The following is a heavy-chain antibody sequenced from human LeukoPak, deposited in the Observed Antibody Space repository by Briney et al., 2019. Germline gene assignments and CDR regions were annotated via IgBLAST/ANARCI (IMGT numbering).Heavy chain of an antibody. CDR2: ICTSGST. V-gene: IGHV4-61*02. J-gene: IGHJ5*02. CDR1: GGSISSGSYY. CDR3: ARALADWFDP. Sequence: SQTLSLTCTVSGGSISSGSYYWSWIRQPAGKGLEWIGRICTSGSTNYNPSLKSRVTISVDTSKNQFSLKLSSVTAADTAVYYCARALADWFDPWGQGTLVTVSS.